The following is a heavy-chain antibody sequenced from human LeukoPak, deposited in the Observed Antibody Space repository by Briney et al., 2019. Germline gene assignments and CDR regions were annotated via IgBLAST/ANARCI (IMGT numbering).Heavy chain of an antibody. V-gene: IGHV4-38-2*02. CDR1: GYSISSGYY. Sequence: SETLSLTCTVSGYSISSGYYWGWIRQPPGKGLEWIGSIYHSGSTYYNPSLKSRVTISVDTSKNQFSLKLSSVTAADTAVYYCARDRGGYSYGWAFDIWGRGTMVTVSS. J-gene: IGHJ3*02. CDR2: IYHSGST. D-gene: IGHD5-18*01. CDR3: ARDRGGYSYGWAFDI.